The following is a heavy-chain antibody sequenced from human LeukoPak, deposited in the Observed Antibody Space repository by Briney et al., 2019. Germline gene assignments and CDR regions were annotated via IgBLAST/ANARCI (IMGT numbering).Heavy chain of an antibody. CDR2: INHSGYT. V-gene: IGHV4-34*01. D-gene: IGHD4-17*01. CDR1: GVSFNDYY. J-gene: IGHJ4*02. Sequence: SETLSLTCAVSGVSFNDYYWSWVRQTPGKGLEWIGEINHSGYTNDSPSLKSRVTLSIDTSRKQFSLILRSVTVADTGIYYCTRMTTEHDYWGQGTLVTVSS. CDR3: TRMTTEHDY.